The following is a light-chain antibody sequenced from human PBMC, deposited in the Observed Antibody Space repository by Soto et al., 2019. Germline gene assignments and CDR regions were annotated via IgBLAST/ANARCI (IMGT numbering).Light chain of an antibody. CDR2: NVY. CDR3: SAYTVSRTYV. CDR1: SSDVGAYNF. J-gene: IGLJ1*01. Sequence: QSGLTQPASVSGSPGQSITISCTGTSSDVGAYNFVSWHQQHPGKAPKLMIYNVYDRPSGISYRFSGSKSGNTASLTISGLQGEDEADYYCSAYTVSRTYVFGTGTNVTVL. V-gene: IGLV2-14*03.